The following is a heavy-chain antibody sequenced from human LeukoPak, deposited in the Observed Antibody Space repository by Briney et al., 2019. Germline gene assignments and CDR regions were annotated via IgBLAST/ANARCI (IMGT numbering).Heavy chain of an antibody. CDR1: GYTFTSYD. Sequence: ASVKVSCKASGYTFTSYDINWVRQATGQGLEWMGWMNPNSGNTGYAQKFQGRATMTRNTSISTAYMELSSLRSEDTAVYYCAKDGSYGYGFYGDYWGQGALVTVSS. CDR2: MNPNSGNT. CDR3: AKDGSYGYGFYGDY. D-gene: IGHD3-16*01. J-gene: IGHJ4*02. V-gene: IGHV1-8*01.